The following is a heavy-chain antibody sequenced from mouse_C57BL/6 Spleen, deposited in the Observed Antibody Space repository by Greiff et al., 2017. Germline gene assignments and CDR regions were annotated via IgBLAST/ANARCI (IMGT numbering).Heavy chain of an antibody. CDR1: GYAFSSSW. J-gene: IGHJ1*03. CDR3: ARGDYALWYFDV. V-gene: IGHV1-82*01. CDR2: IYPGDGDT. D-gene: IGHD1-1*02. Sequence: QVQLQQSGPELVKPGASVKISCKASGYAFSSSWMNWVKQRPGKGLEWIGRIYPGDGDTNYNGKFKGKATLTADKSSSTAYMQLSSLTSEDSAVYFCARGDYALWYFDVWGTGATVTVSS.